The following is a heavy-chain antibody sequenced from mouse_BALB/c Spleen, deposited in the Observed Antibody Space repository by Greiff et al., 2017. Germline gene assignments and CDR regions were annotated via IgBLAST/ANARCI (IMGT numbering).Heavy chain of an antibody. CDR3: ARQGGYDVGAWFAY. D-gene: IGHD2-2*01. CDR1: GYTFTSYV. V-gene: IGHV1-14*01. J-gene: IGHJ3*01. Sequence: EVQLQQSGPELVKPGASVKMSCKASGYTFTSYVMHWVKQKPGQGLEWIGYINPYNDGTKYNEKFKGKATLTSDKSSSTAYMELSSLTSEDSAVYYCARQGGYDVGAWFAYWGQGTLVTVSA. CDR2: INPYNDGT.